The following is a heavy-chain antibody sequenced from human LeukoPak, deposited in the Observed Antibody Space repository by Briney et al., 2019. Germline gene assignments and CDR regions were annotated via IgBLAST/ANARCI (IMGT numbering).Heavy chain of an antibody. CDR2: TYYRSGWYY. CDR3: SRDQNSMGD. CDR1: GDTVSSNSAA. J-gene: IGHJ4*02. V-gene: IGHV6-1*01. Sequence: SQTLSLTCAISGDTVSSNSAAWNWIRQPPSIGLEWLGRTYYRSGWYYDYAVSVKSRITINPDTSKHQFSLRLNSVTPEDTAVYYCSRDQNSMGDWGQGILVTVSS. D-gene: IGHD2/OR15-2a*01.